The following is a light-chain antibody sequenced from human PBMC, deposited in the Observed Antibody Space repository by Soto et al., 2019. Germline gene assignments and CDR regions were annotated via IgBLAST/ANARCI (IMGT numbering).Light chain of an antibody. CDR2: GAY. Sequence: IVLTQSPGTLSLSPGERATLSCRASQSISSGYLAWYQQKPGQAPRLLMYGAYYRATDVPDRFSSSGSGTDFTLTISRLEPEDFAVYYCHCQKYDDSPVYTFGQGTKLEIK. CDR1: QSISSGY. CDR3: HCQKYDDSPVYT. J-gene: IGKJ2*01. V-gene: IGKV3-20*01.